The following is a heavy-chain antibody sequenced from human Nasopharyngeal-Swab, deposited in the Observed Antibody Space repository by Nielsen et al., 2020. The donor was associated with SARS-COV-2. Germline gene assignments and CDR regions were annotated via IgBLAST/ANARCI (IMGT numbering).Heavy chain of an antibody. V-gene: IGHV4-39*02. Sequence: WIRQPPGKGLEWIGSIYYSGSTYYNPSLSSRVTISVDTSKNHFFLKLSSVTAPDTAVYYCASRIAVASGHYRPFDYWGQGTLVTVSS. J-gene: IGHJ4*02. CDR2: IYYSGST. CDR3: ASRIAVASGHYRPFDY. D-gene: IGHD6-19*01.